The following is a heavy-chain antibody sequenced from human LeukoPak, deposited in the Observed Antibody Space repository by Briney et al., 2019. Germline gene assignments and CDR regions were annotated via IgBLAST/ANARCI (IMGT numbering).Heavy chain of an antibody. CDR3: AKDQGQAVVPRRFDY. D-gene: IGHD2-2*01. CDR2: IYYSGGNT. V-gene: IGHV3-23*01. CDR1: GFMFSNFA. Sequence: TGGSLRLSCAASGFMFSNFAMSWVRQAPGKGLEWVSTIYYSGGNTYSADSVKGRSTISRDNAKNTLYLQMNSLRAEDTAVYYCAKDQGQAVVPRRFDYWGQGTLVTVSS. J-gene: IGHJ4*02.